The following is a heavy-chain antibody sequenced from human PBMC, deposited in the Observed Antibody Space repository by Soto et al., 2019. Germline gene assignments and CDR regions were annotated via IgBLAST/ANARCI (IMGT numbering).Heavy chain of an antibody. CDR1: GGSISSSNW. Sequence: QVQLQESGPGLVKPSGTLSLTCAVSGGSISSSNWWSWVRQPPGKGLEWIGEIYHSGSTNYNPSLKSRXXIXVXTSKNQFSLKLSSVTAADTAVYYCARRPWAENAFDIWGQGTMVTVSS. CDR3: ARRPWAENAFDI. D-gene: IGHD6-19*01. CDR2: IYHSGST. V-gene: IGHV4-4*02. J-gene: IGHJ3*02.